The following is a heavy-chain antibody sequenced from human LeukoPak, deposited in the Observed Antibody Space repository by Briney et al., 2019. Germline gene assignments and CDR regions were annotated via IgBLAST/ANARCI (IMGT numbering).Heavy chain of an antibody. CDR3: ARDGFMTYAFDI. CDR1: GFTFSSYG. V-gene: IGHV3-30*03. D-gene: IGHD2-2*03. J-gene: IGHJ3*02. Sequence: PGGSLRLSCAASGFTFSSYGMHWVRQAPGKGLEWVAVISYDGSNKYYADSVKGRFTISRDNAKDSLFLQLNNLRAEDTAVYFCARDGFMTYAFDIWGQGTKVTVSP. CDR2: ISYDGSNK.